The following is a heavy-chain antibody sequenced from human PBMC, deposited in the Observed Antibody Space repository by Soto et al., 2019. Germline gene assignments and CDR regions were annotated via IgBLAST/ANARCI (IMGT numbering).Heavy chain of an antibody. CDR1: GFTFSSYW. Sequence: GGSLRLSCAASGFTFSSYWMSWVRQAPGKGLEWVANIKQDGSEKYYVDSVKGRFTISRDNAKNSLYLQMDSLRAEDTAVYYCASDYGSGSGPWVYYYYGMDVWGQGTTVTVSS. CDR3: ASDYGSGSGPWVYYYYGMDV. J-gene: IGHJ6*02. CDR2: IKQDGSEK. V-gene: IGHV3-7*03. D-gene: IGHD3-10*01.